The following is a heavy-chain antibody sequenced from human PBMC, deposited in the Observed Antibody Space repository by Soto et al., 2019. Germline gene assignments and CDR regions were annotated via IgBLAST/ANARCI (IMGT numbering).Heavy chain of an antibody. J-gene: IGHJ4*02. CDR1: GYTFTGYY. V-gene: IGHV1-2*02. Sequence: QVQLVQSGAEVKKPGASVKVSCKASGYTFTGYYMHWVRQAPGQGLEWMGWINPNSGGTNYAEKFQGRLSITADESTTTVYMQLSSLRSQDTAVYYCARQFDYDSSGHYYAYWGQGTLVTVSS. D-gene: IGHD3-22*01. CDR3: ARQFDYDSSGHYYAY. CDR2: INPNSGGT.